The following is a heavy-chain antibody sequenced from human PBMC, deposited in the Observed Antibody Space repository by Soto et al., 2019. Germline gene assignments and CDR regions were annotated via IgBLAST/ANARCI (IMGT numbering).Heavy chain of an antibody. CDR2: ISARGGSS. CDR3: AKGSIEYSASVDN. D-gene: IGHD5-12*01. J-gene: IGHJ4*02. CDR1: GFSFRSDA. Sequence: DVQLLESGGGLVQPGGSLRLSCAAFGFSFRSDAMVWVRQAPGKGLEWVAVISARGGSSYFADSVKGRFTLSRDNSKNVLSLEMNSLRAEDTAIYFCAKGSIEYSASVDNWGKETLVVVSS. V-gene: IGHV3-23*01.